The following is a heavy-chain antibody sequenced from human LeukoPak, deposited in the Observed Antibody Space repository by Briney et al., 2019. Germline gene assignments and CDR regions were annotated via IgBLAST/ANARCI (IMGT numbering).Heavy chain of an antibody. J-gene: IGHJ4*02. Sequence: ASVKVSCKASGYTFTSYGISWVRQAPGQGLEWMGWISAYNGNTNYAQKLQGRVTMTTDTSTSTAYMELRSLRSDDTAVYYCARPQAGPVTTETCFDYWGQGTLVTVSS. V-gene: IGHV1-18*01. CDR3: ARPQAGPVTTETCFDY. D-gene: IGHD4-17*01. CDR1: GYTFTSYG. CDR2: ISAYNGNT.